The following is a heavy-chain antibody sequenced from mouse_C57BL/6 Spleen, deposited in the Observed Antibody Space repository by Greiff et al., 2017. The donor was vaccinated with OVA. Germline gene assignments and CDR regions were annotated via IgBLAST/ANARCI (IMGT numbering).Heavy chain of an antibody. CDR2: IRSKSSNYAT. Sequence: EAGGGLVQPKGSLKLSCAASGFTFNTYAMHWVRQAPGKGLEWVARIRSKSSNYATYYADSVKDRFTISRDDSQSMLYLQMNNLKTEDTAMYYCVRGDYGSSSHWYFDVWGTGTTVTVSS. CDR1: GFTFNTYA. CDR3: VRGDYGSSSHWYFDV. D-gene: IGHD1-1*01. V-gene: IGHV10-3*01. J-gene: IGHJ1*03.